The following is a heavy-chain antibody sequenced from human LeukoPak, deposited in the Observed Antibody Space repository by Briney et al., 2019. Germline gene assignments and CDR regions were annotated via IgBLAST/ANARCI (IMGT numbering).Heavy chain of an antibody. CDR2: TKPDGTAE. CDR3: ARDGGLHTNFDY. J-gene: IGHJ4*02. V-gene: IGHV3-7*01. D-gene: IGHD2-15*01. CDR1: GFTFSSYG. Sequence: SGGSLRLSCAASGFTFSSYGMHWVRQAPGKGLEWVANTKPDGTAEYYADSVRGRFTTSRDNANNFVYLQMNSLRGEDTAVYYCARDGGLHTNFDYWGQGTLVTVSS.